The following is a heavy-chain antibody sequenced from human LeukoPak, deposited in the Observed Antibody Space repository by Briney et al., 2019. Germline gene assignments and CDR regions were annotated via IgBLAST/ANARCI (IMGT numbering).Heavy chain of an antibody. J-gene: IGHJ4*02. CDR1: GYSISSGYY. CDR2: IYHSGST. D-gene: IGHD6-13*01. CDR3: AREEGNAAAGTGYTDY. V-gene: IGHV4-38-2*02. Sequence: SETLSLTCTVSGYSISSGYYWGWIRQPPGKGLEWIGSIYHSGSTYYNPSLKSRVTISVDTSKNQFSLKLSSVTAADTAVYYCAREEGNAAAGTGYTDYWGQGTLVTVSS.